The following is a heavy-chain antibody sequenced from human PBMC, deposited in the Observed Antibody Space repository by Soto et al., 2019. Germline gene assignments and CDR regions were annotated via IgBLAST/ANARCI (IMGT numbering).Heavy chain of an antibody. J-gene: IGHJ4*02. Sequence: PSETLSLTCTVSGGSISSYYWSWIRQPPGKGLEWIGYIYYSGSTNYNPSLKSRVTISVDTSKNQFSLKLSSVTAADTAVYYCARDGLAVAEFDYWGQGTLVTVSS. CDR1: GGSISSYY. CDR2: IYYSGST. D-gene: IGHD6-19*01. CDR3: ARDGLAVAEFDY. V-gene: IGHV4-59*01.